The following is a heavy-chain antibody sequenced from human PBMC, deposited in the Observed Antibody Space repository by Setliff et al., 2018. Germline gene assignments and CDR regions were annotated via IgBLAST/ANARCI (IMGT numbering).Heavy chain of an antibody. CDR3: ARGGTFRYFDY. J-gene: IGHJ4*02. Sequence: KTSETLSLTCTVSGGSFTPYYWSWIRQPPGKGLEWIGYVYYSGTAYYNPSLKSRVTVIVDTSKNQFSLRLSSVTAADTAVYYCARGGTFRYFDYWGQGTPGTVSS. D-gene: IGHD5-12*01. CDR1: GGSFTPYY. V-gene: IGHV4-59*01. CDR2: VYYSGTA.